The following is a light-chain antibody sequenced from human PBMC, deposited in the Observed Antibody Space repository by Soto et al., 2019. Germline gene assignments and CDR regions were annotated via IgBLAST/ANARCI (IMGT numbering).Light chain of an antibody. CDR3: CSYAGSYTYV. CDR2: DVS. CDR1: SSDVGGYNY. J-gene: IGLJ1*01. V-gene: IGLV2-11*01. Sequence: QSALTQPRSVSGSPGQSVTISCTGTSSDVGGYNYVSWYQQHPGKAPKLMIYDVSERPSGVPDRFSGSTSGNTASLTISGLQAEDEADYYCCSYAGSYTYVFGTGTKLTVL.